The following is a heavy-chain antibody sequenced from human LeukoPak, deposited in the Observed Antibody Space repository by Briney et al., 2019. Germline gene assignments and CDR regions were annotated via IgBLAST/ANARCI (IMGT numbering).Heavy chain of an antibody. CDR3: ASDLFSGSFDDY. CDR1: GFTFSSYS. D-gene: IGHD1-26*01. V-gene: IGHV3-21*01. CDR2: ITSSSNYK. J-gene: IGHJ4*02. Sequence: PGGSLRLSCAASGFTFSSYSMNWVRQAPGKGLEWVSSITSSSNYKYYADSVKGRFTISRDNAKNSLYLQMNSLRAEDTAAYYCASDLFSGSFDDYWGQGTLVTVSS.